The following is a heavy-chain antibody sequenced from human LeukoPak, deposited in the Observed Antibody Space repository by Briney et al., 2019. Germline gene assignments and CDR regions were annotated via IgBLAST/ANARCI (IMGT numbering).Heavy chain of an antibody. CDR3: ARAVVSRYCSSTSCYGMDV. D-gene: IGHD2-2*01. Sequence: SQTLSLTCTVSGGSISSGGYYWSWIRQHPGKGLEWIGYIYYSGSTYYNPSLKSLVTISVDTSKNQFSLKLSSVTAADTAVYYCARAVVSRYCSSTSCYGMDVWGQGTTVTVSS. V-gene: IGHV4-31*01. CDR1: GGSISSGGYY. J-gene: IGHJ6*02. CDR2: IYYSGST.